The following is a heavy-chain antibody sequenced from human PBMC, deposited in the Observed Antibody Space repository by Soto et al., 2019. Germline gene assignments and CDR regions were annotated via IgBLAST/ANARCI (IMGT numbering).Heavy chain of an antibody. J-gene: IGHJ4*02. V-gene: IGHV1-46*01. CDR2: ITPSGSAT. Sequence: QVQLVQSGDEVKKPGASVTVSCKASGNTFTGYHLHWVRQAPGQGLEWMGIITPSGSATNYAQKFQGRVAITRDTSTSTVYLDLSSLESEDTAVYYCARESGVVYDYWGQGTLVTVSS. D-gene: IGHD2-8*02. CDR1: GNTFTGYH. CDR3: ARESGVVYDY.